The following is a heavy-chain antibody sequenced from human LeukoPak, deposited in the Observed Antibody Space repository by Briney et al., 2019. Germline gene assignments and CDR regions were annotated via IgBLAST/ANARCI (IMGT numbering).Heavy chain of an antibody. CDR1: GYTFSSYA. Sequence: PGRSLRLSCADSGYTFSSYAMHWVRQAPGKGLEWVAVISYDGSNKYYADSVKGRFTISRDNSKNTLYLQMNSLRAEDTAVYYCARGAAAGRSVFDYWGQGTLVTVSS. J-gene: IGHJ4*02. CDR2: ISYDGSNK. V-gene: IGHV3-30*04. D-gene: IGHD6-13*01. CDR3: ARGAAAGRSVFDY.